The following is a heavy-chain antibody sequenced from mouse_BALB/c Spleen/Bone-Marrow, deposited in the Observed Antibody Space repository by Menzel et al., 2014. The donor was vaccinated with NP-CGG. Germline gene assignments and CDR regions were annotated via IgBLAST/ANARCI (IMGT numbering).Heavy chain of an antibody. CDR2: IWAGGST. V-gene: IGHV2-9*02. J-gene: IGHJ2*01. CDR1: GFSLTSYG. Sequence: VKLVESGPGLVAPPQSLSITCTVSGFSLTSYGVHWVRQSPGKGLEWLGVIWAGGSTNYNSALMSRLSISKDNSESQVFLKMNSLQTDDTAMYYCARSLIRLRYFDYWGQGTTLTVSS. D-gene: IGHD1-2*01. CDR3: ARSLIRLRYFDY.